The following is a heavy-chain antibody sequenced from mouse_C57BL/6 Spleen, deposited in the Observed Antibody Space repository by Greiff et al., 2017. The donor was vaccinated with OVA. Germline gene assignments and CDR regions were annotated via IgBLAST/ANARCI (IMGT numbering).Heavy chain of an antibody. V-gene: IGHV1-59*01. Sequence: QVQLQQPGAELVRPGTSVKLSCKASGYTFTSYWMHWVKQRPGQGLEWIGVIDPSDSYTNYNQKFKGKATFTVDTSSSTAYMQLSSLTSEDSAVYYCAGSITTVGDFDYWGQGTTLTVSS. J-gene: IGHJ2*01. D-gene: IGHD1-1*01. CDR1: GYTFTSYW. CDR3: AGSITTVGDFDY. CDR2: IDPSDSYT.